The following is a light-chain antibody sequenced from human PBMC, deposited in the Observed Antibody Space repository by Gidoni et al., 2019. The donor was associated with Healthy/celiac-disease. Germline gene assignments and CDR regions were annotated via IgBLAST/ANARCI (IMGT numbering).Light chain of an antibody. CDR1: EVISSY. J-gene: IGKJ1*01. CDR2: AAS. Sequence: TSKTQSPSLLSASTGDRVTISCRMSEVISSYLAWYQHKPGKAPELLIYAASTLQIWVPSRCSGSESGTGFTHTISCRQSEDFSTYYCQQYYSFPPAFGQGTKVEIK. V-gene: IGKV1D-8*01. CDR3: QQYYSFPPA.